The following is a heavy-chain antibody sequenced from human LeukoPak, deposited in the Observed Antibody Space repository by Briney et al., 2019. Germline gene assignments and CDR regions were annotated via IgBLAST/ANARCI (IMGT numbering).Heavy chain of an antibody. CDR1: GYTFTGYY. V-gene: IGHV1-2*02. CDR2: INPNSGGT. Sequence: ASVKVSCKASGYTFTGYYMHWVRQAPGQGREWMGWINPNSGGTNYAQKFQGRVTMTRDTSISTAYMELSRLRSDDTAVYYCAKASAMIVVVSKHFDYWGQGTLVTVSS. CDR3: AKASAMIVVVSKHFDY. D-gene: IGHD3-22*01. J-gene: IGHJ4*02.